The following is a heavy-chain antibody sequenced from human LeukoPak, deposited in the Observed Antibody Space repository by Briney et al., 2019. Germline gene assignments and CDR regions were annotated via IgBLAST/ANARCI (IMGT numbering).Heavy chain of an antibody. CDR1: GHTLSDLS. CDR2: FNPEDAET. D-gene: IGHD6-13*01. CDR3: ARGAAARYWYFDL. J-gene: IGHJ2*01. Sequence: GASVKVSCKVSGHTLSDLSMHWVRQAPGKGLEWMGGFNPEDAETIYAQKFQGRVTITADESTSTAYMELTSLRSDDTAVYYCARGAAARYWYFDLWGRGTLVTVSS. V-gene: IGHV1-24*01.